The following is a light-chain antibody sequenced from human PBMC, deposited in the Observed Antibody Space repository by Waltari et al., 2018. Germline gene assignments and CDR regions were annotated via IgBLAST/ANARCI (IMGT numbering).Light chain of an antibody. Sequence: EIVLTQSPGTLSLSPGERATLSCRASQSGGRSLAWYQQKPGQAPRLLIFAASSRATGIPDRVSGSGSGTDFSLSISRLEPEDLAVYYCQHYVRLPATFGQGTKVEIK. CDR1: QSGGRS. J-gene: IGKJ1*01. CDR3: QHYVRLPAT. V-gene: IGKV3-20*01. CDR2: AAS.